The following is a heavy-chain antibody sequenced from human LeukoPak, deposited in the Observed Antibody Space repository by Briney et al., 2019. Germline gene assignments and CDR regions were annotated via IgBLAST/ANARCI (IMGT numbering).Heavy chain of an antibody. CDR2: INHSGST. CDR1: GGSFSGYY. CDR3: ARDREVIELYNWFDP. Sequence: PSETLSLTCAVYGGSFSGYYWSWIRQPPGKGLEWIGEINHSGSTNYNPSLKSRVTISVDTSKNQFSLKLSSVTAADTAVYYCARDREVIELYNWFDPWGQGTLVTVSS. D-gene: IGHD2-21*01. V-gene: IGHV4-34*01. J-gene: IGHJ5*02.